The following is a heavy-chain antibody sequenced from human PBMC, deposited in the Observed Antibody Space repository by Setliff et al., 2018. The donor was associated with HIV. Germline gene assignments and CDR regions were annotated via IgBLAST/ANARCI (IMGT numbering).Heavy chain of an antibody. V-gene: IGHV1-18*01. J-gene: IGHJ6*02. D-gene: IGHD3-10*01. Sequence: ASVKVSCKISGYTLTAYGLNWVRQAPGQGPEWMGWLTSYNNQAEYAPKFQGRVTMTIDTSTSTAYMELRNLKYDDTAVYYCARGGDPPYYFLGMDVWGQGTTVTVSS. CDR1: GYTLTAYG. CDR2: LTSYNNQA. CDR3: ARGGDPPYYFLGMDV.